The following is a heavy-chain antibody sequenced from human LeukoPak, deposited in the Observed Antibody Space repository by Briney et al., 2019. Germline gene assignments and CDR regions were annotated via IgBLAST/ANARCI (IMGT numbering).Heavy chain of an antibody. J-gene: IGHJ4*02. Sequence: ASVKVSCKASGYTLTELSMHWVRQAPGKGLEWMGGFDPEDGETIYAQKFQGRVTMTEDTSTDTAYMELSSLRSEDTAVYYCATDSGQITMVRGVMPRGYWGQGTLVTVSS. D-gene: IGHD3-10*01. CDR3: ATDSGQITMVRGVMPRGY. CDR2: FDPEDGET. V-gene: IGHV1-24*01. CDR1: GYTLTELS.